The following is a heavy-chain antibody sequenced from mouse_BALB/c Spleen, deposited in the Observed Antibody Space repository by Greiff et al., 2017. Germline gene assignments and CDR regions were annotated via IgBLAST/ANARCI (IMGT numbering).Heavy chain of an antibody. D-gene: IGHD3-1*01. V-gene: IGHV1-80*01. CDR1: GYAFSSYW. Sequence: QVQLKESGAELVRPGSSVKISCKASGYAFSSYWMNWVKQRPGQGLEWIGQIYPGDGDTNYNGKFKGKATLTADKSSSTAYMQLSSLTSEDSAVYYCTRSGNYHFDVWGAGTTVTVSS. CDR3: TRSGNYHFDV. J-gene: IGHJ1*01. CDR2: IYPGDGDT.